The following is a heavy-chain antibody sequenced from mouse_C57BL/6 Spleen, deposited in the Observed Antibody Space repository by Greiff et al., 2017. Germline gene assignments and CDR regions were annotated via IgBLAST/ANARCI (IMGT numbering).Heavy chain of an antibody. D-gene: IGHD2-4*01. V-gene: IGHV5-17*01. CDR1: GFTFSDYG. CDR2: ISSGSSTI. CDR3: ARHYENFDY. J-gene: IGHJ2*01. Sequence: EVQLKESGGGLVKPGGSLKLSCAASGFTFSDYGMHWVRQAPEKGLEWVAYISSGSSTIYYADTVKGRFTISRDNAKNTLFLQMTSLRSEDTAMYYCARHYENFDYWGQGTTLTVSS.